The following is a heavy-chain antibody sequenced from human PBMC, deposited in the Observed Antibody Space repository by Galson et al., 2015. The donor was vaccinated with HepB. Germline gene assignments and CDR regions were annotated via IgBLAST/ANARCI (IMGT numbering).Heavy chain of an antibody. V-gene: IGHV6-1*01. D-gene: IGHD6-13*01. CDR3: ASVSGTIYYYGMDV. CDR2: TYYRAKWYN. J-gene: IGHJ6*02. Sequence: CAISGDSVPNNNAAWYWLRQSPLRGLECQGRTYYRAKWYNDYAESLRSRITIKPDPSKNQFYMQSNSLTPEDTAVYYCASVSGTIYYYGMDVWGQGTTVSVSS. CDR1: GDSVPNNNAA.